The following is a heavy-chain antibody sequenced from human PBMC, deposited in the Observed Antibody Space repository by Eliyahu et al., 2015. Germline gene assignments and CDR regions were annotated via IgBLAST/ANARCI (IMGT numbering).Heavy chain of an antibody. D-gene: IGHD1-1*01. CDR2: TFHRSKWYN. CDR3: VRGVEPRVRNGDGFDI. Sequence: NWIRQSPSRGLEWLGRTFHRSKWYNDYALSVKGRITINPDTSKNQFSLQLNSVTPEDTAVYYCVRGVEPRVRNGDGFDIWGQGTMVTVSS. V-gene: IGHV6-1*01. J-gene: IGHJ3*02.